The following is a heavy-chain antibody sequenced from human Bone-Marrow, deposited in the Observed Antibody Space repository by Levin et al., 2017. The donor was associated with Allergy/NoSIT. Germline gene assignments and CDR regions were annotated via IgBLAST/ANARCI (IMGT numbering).Heavy chain of an antibody. J-gene: IGHJ4*02. CDR3: ARDVRTLIQVWSPYY. D-gene: IGHD3-16*01. Sequence: GGSLRLSCAASGFSFSSYAMHWVRQSPGKGLEWVAVISYDGRDKYYADSVRGRFTISRDNSKNTLYLEMNSLRAEDTALYKCARDVRTLIQVWSPYYWGQGTLVTVSS. CDR1: GFSFSSYA. CDR2: ISYDGRDK. V-gene: IGHV3-30*04.